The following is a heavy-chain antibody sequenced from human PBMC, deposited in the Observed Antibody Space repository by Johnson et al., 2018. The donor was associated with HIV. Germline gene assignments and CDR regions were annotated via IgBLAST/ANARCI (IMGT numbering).Heavy chain of an antibody. CDR1: GFTFSDYY. J-gene: IGHJ3*02. V-gene: IGHV3-11*04. Sequence: QEQLVESGGDLVKPGGSLRLSCAASGFTFSDYYMSWIRQAPGKGLEWVSYISSSGRTIYSADAVQGRFTISRDNAKNSLYVQMNSLRVGDTAGYYCARAHDAFDIWGQGTMVTVSS. CDR2: ISSSGRTI. CDR3: ARAHDAFDI.